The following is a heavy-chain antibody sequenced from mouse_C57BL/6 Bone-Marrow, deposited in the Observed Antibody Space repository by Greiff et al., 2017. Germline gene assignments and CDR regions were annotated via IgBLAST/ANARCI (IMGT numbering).Heavy chain of an antibody. J-gene: IGHJ4*01. CDR2: IYPGSGST. CDR3: AREEPYYGSGMDY. V-gene: IGHV1-55*01. CDR1: GYTFTSYW. Sequence: QVQLQQPGAELVKPGASVKMSCKASGYTFTSYWITWVKQRPGQGLEWIGDIYPGSGSTNYNEKFKSEATLTVDTSSSTAYMQLSSLTSEDSAVYYCAREEPYYGSGMDYWGQGTSVTVSS. D-gene: IGHD1-1*01.